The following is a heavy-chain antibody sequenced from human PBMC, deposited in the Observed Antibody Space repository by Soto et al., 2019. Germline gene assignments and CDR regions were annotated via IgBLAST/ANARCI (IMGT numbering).Heavy chain of an antibody. Sequence: PGGSLRLSCAASGFTFSSYGMHWVRQAPGKGLEWVAVISYDGSNKYYAGSVKGRFTISRDNSKNTLYLQMNSLRAEDTAVYYCAKDAEMLGIAARLFYYGMDVWGQGTTVTVSS. V-gene: IGHV3-30*18. CDR1: GFTFSSYG. CDR2: ISYDGSNK. CDR3: AKDAEMLGIAARLFYYGMDV. D-gene: IGHD6-6*01. J-gene: IGHJ6*02.